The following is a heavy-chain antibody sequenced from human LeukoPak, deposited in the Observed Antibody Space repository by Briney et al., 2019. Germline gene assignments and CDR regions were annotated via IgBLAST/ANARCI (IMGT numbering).Heavy chain of an antibody. J-gene: IGHJ4*02. D-gene: IGHD2-8*01. CDR2: IYSGGST. V-gene: IGHV3-66*01. CDR3: ARDGVMYGTREDY. Sequence: GGSLRLSCAAPGFTVSSNYMSWVRQAPGKGLEWVSVIYSGGSTYYADSVKGRFTISRDNSKNTLYLQMNSLRAEDTAVYYCARDGVMYGTREDYWGQGTLVTVSS. CDR1: GFTVSSNY.